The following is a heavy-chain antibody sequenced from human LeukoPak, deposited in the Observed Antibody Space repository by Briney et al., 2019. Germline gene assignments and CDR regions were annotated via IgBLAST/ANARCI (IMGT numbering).Heavy chain of an antibody. D-gene: IGHD3-10*01. CDR3: AKDGELIWFGEMGYFDY. J-gene: IGHJ4*02. CDR1: GFTFSSYW. V-gene: IGHV3-7*01. CDR2: IKQDGSEK. Sequence: GGSLRLSCAASGFTFSSYWMSWVRQAPGKGLEWVANIKQDGSEKYYVDSVKGRFTISRDNSKNTLYLQMYSLRAEDTAVYYCAKDGELIWFGEMGYFDYWGQGTLVTVSS.